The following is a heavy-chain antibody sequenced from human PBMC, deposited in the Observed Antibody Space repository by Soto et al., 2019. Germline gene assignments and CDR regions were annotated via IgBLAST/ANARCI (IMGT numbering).Heavy chain of an antibody. J-gene: IGHJ4*02. D-gene: IGHD2-8*01. CDR3: ARAGVICSVTYCHLDY. CDR1: GFTFSDHY. V-gene: IGHV3-72*01. CDR2: IRNKVDRYTT. Sequence: EVQLVESGGDLVQPGGSLRLSCAASGFTFSDHYMDWVRQAPGTGLEWVGRIRNKVDRYTTDYAASVKGRFTISSDDSENSLYLQMNSLKADDTAVYYCARAGVICSVTYCHLDYWGQGPLVTVSS.